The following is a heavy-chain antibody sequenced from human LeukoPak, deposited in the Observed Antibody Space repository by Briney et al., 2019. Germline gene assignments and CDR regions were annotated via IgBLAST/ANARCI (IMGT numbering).Heavy chain of an antibody. CDR2: ISSSGSTI. V-gene: IGHV3-48*03. CDR3: ARDLNVVVPDYGMDV. J-gene: IGHJ6*02. D-gene: IGHD2-2*01. Sequence: PGGSLRLSCAASGFTFSSYEMNWVRQAPGKGLEWVSYISSSGSTIYYADSVKGRFTISRDNAKNSLYLQMNSLRAEDTAVYYCARDLNVVVPDYGMDVWGQETTVTVSS. CDR1: GFTFSSYE.